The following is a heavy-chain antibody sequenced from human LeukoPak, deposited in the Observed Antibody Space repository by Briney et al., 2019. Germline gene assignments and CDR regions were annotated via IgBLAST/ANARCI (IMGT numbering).Heavy chain of an antibody. CDR1: GYTFTSYG. CDR2: ISAYNGNT. D-gene: IGHD6-19*01. CDR3: ARALKPGIAVAGGGY. Sequence: GASVKVSCKASGYTFTSYGISWVRQAPGQGLEWMGWISAYNGNTNYAQKLQGRVTMTTDTSTSTAYMELRSLRSDDTAVYYCARALKPGIAVAGGGYWGQGTLVTVSS. J-gene: IGHJ4*02. V-gene: IGHV1-18*01.